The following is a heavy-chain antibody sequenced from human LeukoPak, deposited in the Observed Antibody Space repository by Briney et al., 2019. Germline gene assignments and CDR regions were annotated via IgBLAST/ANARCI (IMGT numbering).Heavy chain of an antibody. D-gene: IGHD6-6*01. V-gene: IGHV4-59*01. CDR1: GGSISSYF. CDR2: IYYRGST. Sequence: PSETLSLTCTVSGGSISSYFCSWIRQPPGKGLEWIGYIYYRGSTNYNPSLKSRVTISVDTSKNQFSLKLTSVTAADTAVYYCARDGASIAARPSYFDYWGQGTLVTVSS. J-gene: IGHJ4*02. CDR3: ARDGASIAARPSYFDY.